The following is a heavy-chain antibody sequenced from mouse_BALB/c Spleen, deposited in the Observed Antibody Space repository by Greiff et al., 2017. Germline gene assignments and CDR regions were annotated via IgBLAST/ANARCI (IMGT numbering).Heavy chain of an antibody. Sequence: VHVKQSGAELVKPGASVKLSCTASGFNIKDTYMHWVKQRPEQGLEWIGRIDPANGNTKYDPKFQGKATITADTSSNTAYLQLSSLTSEDTAVYYCARLVRLRYFDVWGAGTTVTVSS. CDR1: GFNIKDTY. CDR3: ARLVRLRYFDV. CDR2: IDPANGNT. V-gene: IGHV14-3*02. D-gene: IGHD1-2*01. J-gene: IGHJ1*01.